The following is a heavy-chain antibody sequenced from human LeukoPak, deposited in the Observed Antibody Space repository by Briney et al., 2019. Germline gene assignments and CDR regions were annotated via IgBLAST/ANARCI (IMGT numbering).Heavy chain of an antibody. CDR3: VKDGAREY. CDR2: ISSNGDHT. J-gene: IGHJ4*02. Sequence: GGSLRLSCSASGFTFSTYAMQWVRQAPGKGLEYVSAISSNGDHTYYADSVKGRFTISRDNSKNTVYIQVNSLRTEDTAVYYCVKDGAREYWGQGTLVTVSS. CDR1: GFTFSTYA. D-gene: IGHD3-16*01. V-gene: IGHV3-64D*06.